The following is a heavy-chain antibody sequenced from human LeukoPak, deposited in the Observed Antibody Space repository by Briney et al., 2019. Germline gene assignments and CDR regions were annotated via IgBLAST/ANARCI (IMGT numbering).Heavy chain of an antibody. D-gene: IGHD2-21*02. CDR3: AKAYCGGDCPFDY. V-gene: IGHV3-30-3*01. CDR1: GFIFRNYA. Sequence: QPGGSLRLSCAASGFIFRNYAMHWVRQAPGKGLEWVAVISYDASNKYYTDSVKGRFTISRDNSKNTLYLQMNSLRAEDTAIYYCAKAYCGGDCPFDYWGQGTLVTVSS. CDR2: ISYDASNK. J-gene: IGHJ4*02.